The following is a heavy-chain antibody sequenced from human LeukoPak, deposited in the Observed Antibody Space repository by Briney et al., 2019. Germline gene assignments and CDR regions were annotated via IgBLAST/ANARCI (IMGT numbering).Heavy chain of an antibody. CDR1: GFTFSTYW. V-gene: IGHV3-11*01. CDR3: ARDLQGGWFDP. J-gene: IGHJ5*02. D-gene: IGHD3-16*01. Sequence: PGGSLRLSCAASGFTFSTYWMHWIRQAPGKGLEWVSYISSSGSTIYYADSVKGRFTISRDNAKNSLYLQMNSLRAEDTAVYYCARDLQGGWFDPWGQGTLVTVSS. CDR2: ISSSGSTI.